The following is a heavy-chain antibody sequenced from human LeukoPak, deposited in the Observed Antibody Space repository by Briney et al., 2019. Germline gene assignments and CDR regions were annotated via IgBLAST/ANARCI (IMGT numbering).Heavy chain of an antibody. CDR2: ISYDGSNK. CDR3: AKRLVGATTGIDY. Sequence: EGSLRLSCAASGFTFSSYGMHWVRQAPGKGLEWVAVISYDGSNKYYADSVKGRFTISRDNSKNTLYLQMNSLRAEDTAVYYCAKRLVGATTGIDYWGQGTLVTVSS. CDR1: GFTFSSYG. V-gene: IGHV3-30*18. D-gene: IGHD1-26*01. J-gene: IGHJ4*02.